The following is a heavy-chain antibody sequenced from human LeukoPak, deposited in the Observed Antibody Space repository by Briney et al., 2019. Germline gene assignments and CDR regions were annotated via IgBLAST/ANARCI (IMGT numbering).Heavy chain of an antibody. D-gene: IGHD5-18*01. J-gene: IGHJ4*02. CDR3: ASDVDTAMARYYFDY. CDR1: GFTFSSYG. CDR2: IWYDGSNK. V-gene: IGHV3-33*01. Sequence: GGSLRLSCAASGFTFSSYGMHWVRQAPGKGLEGVAVIWYDGSNKYYADSVKGRFTISRDNSKNTLYLQMNSLRAEDTAVYYCASDVDTAMARYYFDYWGQGTLVTVSS.